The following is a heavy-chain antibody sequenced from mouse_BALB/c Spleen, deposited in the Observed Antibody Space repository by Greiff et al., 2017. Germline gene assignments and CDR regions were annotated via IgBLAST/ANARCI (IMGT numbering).Heavy chain of an antibody. CDR1: GYTFTSYY. D-gene: IGHD2-1*01. CDR2: INPSNGGT. CDR3: TRAFYYGNYYAMDY. V-gene: IGHV1S81*02. J-gene: IGHJ4*01. Sequence: VQLVESGAELVKPGASVKLSCKASGYTFTSYYMYWVKQRPGQGLEWIGEINPSNGGTNFNEKFKSKATLTVDKSSSTAYMQLSSLSSEDSAVYYCTRAFYYGNYYAMDYWGQGTSVTVSS.